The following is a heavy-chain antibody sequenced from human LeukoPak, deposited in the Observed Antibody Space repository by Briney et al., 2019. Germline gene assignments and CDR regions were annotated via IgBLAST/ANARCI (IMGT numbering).Heavy chain of an antibody. D-gene: IGHD6-13*01. CDR1: GFTFSNYG. CDR3: AKVGLSVGTIVAPDY. CDR2: ISSSGGST. V-gene: IGHV3-23*01. Sequence: GGSLRLSCAASGFTFSNYGMTWVRQAPGKGLEWVSSISSSGGSTYSADSVKGRFTISRDNSKNTLYLQMNSLRAEDTALYYCAKVGLSVGTIVAPDYWGQGPLVTVSS. J-gene: IGHJ4*02.